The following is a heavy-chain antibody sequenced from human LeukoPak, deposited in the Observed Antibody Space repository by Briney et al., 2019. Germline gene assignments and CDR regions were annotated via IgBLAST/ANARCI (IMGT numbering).Heavy chain of an antibody. D-gene: IGHD3-10*01. CDR2: IYSNGHI. J-gene: IGHJ4*02. Sequence: SETLSLTCSVSSDSISSSSYLWVWVRQPPGKGLEWIGDIYSNGHISYNPSLKSRAAISVDTSKNQFSLNLSSVTAADTAFYYCARRHYGSGNIDSWGQGTLVTVSS. CDR1: SDSISSSSYL. CDR3: ARRHYGSGNIDS. V-gene: IGHV4-39*01.